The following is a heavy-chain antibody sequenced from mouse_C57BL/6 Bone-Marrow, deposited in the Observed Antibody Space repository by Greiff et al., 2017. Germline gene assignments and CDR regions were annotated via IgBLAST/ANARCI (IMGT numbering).Heavy chain of an antibody. D-gene: IGHD2-2*01. V-gene: IGHV3-6*01. CDR2: ISYDGSN. J-gene: IGHJ3*01. CDR3: AREGVTSFAY. Sequence: EVHLVESGPGLVKPSQSLSLTCSVTGYSITSGYYWNWIRQFPGNKLEWMGYISYDGSNNYNPSLQNRISITRDTSKNQFFLMWSSVTTEDTATYCCAREGVTSFAYWGQGTLVTVSA. CDR1: GYSITSGYY.